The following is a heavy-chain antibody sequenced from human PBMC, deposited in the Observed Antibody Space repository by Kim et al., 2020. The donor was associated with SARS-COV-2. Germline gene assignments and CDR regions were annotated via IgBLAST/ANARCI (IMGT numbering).Heavy chain of an antibody. J-gene: IGHJ4*02. V-gene: IGHV4-34*01. CDR3: SGYYDSSGYYGFWD. D-gene: IGHD3-22*01. CDR2: INHSGST. CDR1: GGSFSGYY. Sequence: SETLSLTCAVYGGSFSGYYWSWIRQPPGKGLEWIGEINHSGSTNYNPSLKSRVTISVDTSKNQFSLKLSSGTAADTAVYYCSGYYDSSGYYGFWDWGQGT.